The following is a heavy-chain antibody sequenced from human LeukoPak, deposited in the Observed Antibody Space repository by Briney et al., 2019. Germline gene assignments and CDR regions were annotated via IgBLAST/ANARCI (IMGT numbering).Heavy chain of an antibody. J-gene: IGHJ5*02. D-gene: IGHD2-15*01. CDR1: GGSFSSSSYY. Sequence: SETLSLTCTVSGGSFSSSSYYWSWIRQPPGKGLEWIGYFYYSGSSNYNPSLKSRVTISVHTSKNQISLKLSSVTAADTAVYYCARTSTGGLWFDPWGQGTLVAVSS. CDR2: FYYSGSS. CDR3: ARTSTGGLWFDP. V-gene: IGHV4-61*01.